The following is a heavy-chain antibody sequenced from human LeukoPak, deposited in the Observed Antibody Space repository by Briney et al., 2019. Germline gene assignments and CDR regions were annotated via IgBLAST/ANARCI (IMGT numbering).Heavy chain of an antibody. CDR3: ARGRDGYNYPDAFDI. CDR2: IYYSGST. J-gene: IGHJ3*02. V-gene: IGHV4-59*01. Sequence: PSETLSLTCTVSGGSISSYYWSWIRQPPGKGLEWIGYIYYSGSTNYNPSLKSRVTISVDTSKNQFSLKLSSVTAADTAVYYCARGRDGYNYPDAFDIWGQGTMVTVSS. D-gene: IGHD5-24*01. CDR1: GGSISSYY.